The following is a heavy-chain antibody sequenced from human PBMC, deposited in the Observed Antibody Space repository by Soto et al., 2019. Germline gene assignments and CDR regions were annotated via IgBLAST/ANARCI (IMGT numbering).Heavy chain of an antibody. CDR3: ERHPAGSKCFDT. J-gene: IGHJ5*02. D-gene: IGHD3-10*01. CDR2: IFYSGST. CDR1: GGPISSGGYY. Sequence: SETLSLTCTVSGGPISSGGYYWNWIRQHPGKGLEWIGYIFYSGSTYYNPSLKSRVTISVDMSKNQFSLRLSSVTAAATAIYYCERHPAGSKCFDTWGQGALVTVSS. V-gene: IGHV4-31*03.